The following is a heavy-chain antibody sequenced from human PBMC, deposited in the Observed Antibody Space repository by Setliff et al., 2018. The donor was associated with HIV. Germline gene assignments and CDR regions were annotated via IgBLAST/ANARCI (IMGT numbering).Heavy chain of an antibody. CDR1: GLPFYNYW. Sequence: PGGSLRLSCVASGLPFYNYWMTWLRRAPGRGLEWVANIKQDGSDMHYIESVKGRFTIYRDNAKNSVFLQMNSLRAEDTGVYYCAREQNHYNFWSGHNYDAFDIWGQGTMVTVSS. CDR3: AREQNHYNFWSGHNYDAFDI. D-gene: IGHD3-3*01. J-gene: IGHJ3*02. V-gene: IGHV3-7*01. CDR2: IKQDGSDM.